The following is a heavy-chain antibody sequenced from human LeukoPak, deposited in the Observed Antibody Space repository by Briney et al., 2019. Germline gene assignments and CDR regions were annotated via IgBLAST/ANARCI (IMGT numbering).Heavy chain of an antibody. V-gene: IGHV3-23*01. J-gene: IGHJ1*01. Sequence: GGSLRLSCAASGFTFSIDPMTWVRQAPGKGLEWVSSISGDGRSTYRADSVKGRFAISRDNSKNTLYLQMNSLRADHTAVYYCAKGGVPMATSLIHHWGQGTLVIVSS. CDR2: ISGDGRST. CDR3: AKGGVPMATSLIHH. CDR1: GFTFSIDP. D-gene: IGHD5-12*01.